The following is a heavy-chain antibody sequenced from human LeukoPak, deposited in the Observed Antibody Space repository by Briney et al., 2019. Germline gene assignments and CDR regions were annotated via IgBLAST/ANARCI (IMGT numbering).Heavy chain of an antibody. J-gene: IGHJ3*02. Sequence: GGSLRLSCAASGFTLGSYAMSWVRQAPAKGLAGVSAISADGGSAWYAGSVRGRSTISRDNSKNTVYLQMNTLRSEDTAVYYCARGIVGADDAFDIWGQGTMVTVSS. CDR2: ISADGGSA. V-gene: IGHV3-23*01. CDR3: ARGIVGADDAFDI. CDR1: GFTLGSYA. D-gene: IGHD1-26*01.